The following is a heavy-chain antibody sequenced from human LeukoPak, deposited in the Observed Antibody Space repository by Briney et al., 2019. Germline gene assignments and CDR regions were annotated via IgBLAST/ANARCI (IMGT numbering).Heavy chain of an antibody. V-gene: IGHV4-31*03. CDR1: GDSISSGGYY. CDR3: ARGYYGSGSYYSEPYYFDY. D-gene: IGHD3-10*01. J-gene: IGHJ4*02. Sequence: PSETLSLTCTVSGDSISSGGYYWSWIRQHPGKGLEWIGYIYYSGNTYYNPSLKSRITFSVDTSKNQFSLRLSSVTAADTAVYYCARGYYGSGSYYSEPYYFDYWGQGTLVTVSS. CDR2: IYYSGNT.